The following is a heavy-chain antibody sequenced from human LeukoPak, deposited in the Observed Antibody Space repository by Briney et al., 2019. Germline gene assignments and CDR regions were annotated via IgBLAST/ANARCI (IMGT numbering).Heavy chain of an antibody. Sequence: GGSLRLSCAASGFTFSNYGMSWVRQAPGKGLEWVSATSDSGGSTYYADSVKGRFTISRDNYKNTLYLQMNSLRAEDTAVYYCATRTNYFRFYHWGQGTLVNVSS. CDR1: GFTFSNYG. CDR3: ATRTNYFRFYH. J-gene: IGHJ4*01. D-gene: IGHD2-8*01. V-gene: IGHV3-23*01. CDR2: TSDSGGST.